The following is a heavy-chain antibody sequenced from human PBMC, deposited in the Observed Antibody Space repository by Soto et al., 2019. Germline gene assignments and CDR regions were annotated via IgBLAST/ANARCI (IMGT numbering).Heavy chain of an antibody. CDR2: IKSKTDGGTT. J-gene: IGHJ3*02. CDR3: TTDRCSSTSCQNAFDI. Sequence: GGSLRLSCAASGFTFSNAWMSWVRQAPGKGLEWVGRIKSKTDGGTTDYAAPVKGRFTISRYDSKNTLYLQMNSLKTEDTAVYYCTTDRCSSTSCQNAFDIWGQGTMVTVSS. CDR1: GFTFSNAW. V-gene: IGHV3-15*01. D-gene: IGHD2-2*01.